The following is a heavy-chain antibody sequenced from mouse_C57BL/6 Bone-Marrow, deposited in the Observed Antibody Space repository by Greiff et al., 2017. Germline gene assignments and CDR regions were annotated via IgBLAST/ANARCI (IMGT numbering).Heavy chain of an antibody. Sequence: QVQPQQPGAELVKPGASVKLSCKASGYTFTSYWMHWVKQRPGRGLEWIGRIDPNSGGTKYNEKFKSKATLTVDKPSSTAYMQLSSLTSEDSAVYYCARGWIYYYGSSPYYAMDYWGQGTSVTVSS. J-gene: IGHJ4*01. CDR2: IDPNSGGT. CDR1: GYTFTSYW. V-gene: IGHV1-72*01. D-gene: IGHD1-1*01. CDR3: ARGWIYYYGSSPYYAMDY.